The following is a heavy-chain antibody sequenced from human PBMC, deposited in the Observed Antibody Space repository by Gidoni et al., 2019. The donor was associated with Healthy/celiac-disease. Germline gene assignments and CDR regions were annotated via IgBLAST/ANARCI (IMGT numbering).Heavy chain of an antibody. V-gene: IGHV3-30*03. Sequence: VQLVESGGGVVQPGRSLRLSCAASGFTFSRYGMHWVRQAPGKGLEWVAVISYDGSNKYYADSVKGRFTISRDNSKNTLYLQMNSLRAEDTAVYYCARGPRGVATLYGMDVWGQGTTVTVSS. CDR3: ARGPRGVATLYGMDV. J-gene: IGHJ6*02. CDR1: GFTFSRYG. D-gene: IGHD2-15*01. CDR2: ISYDGSNK.